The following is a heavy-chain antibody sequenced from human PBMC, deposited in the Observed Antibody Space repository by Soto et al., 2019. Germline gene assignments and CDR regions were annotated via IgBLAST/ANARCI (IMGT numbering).Heavy chain of an antibody. CDR1: GGTFSTYV. Sequence: QVQLVQSGAEVKKPGSSVKVSCKASGGTFSTYVISWVRQAPGQGLEWMGRVIPMSGSSNYAKKFQGRVTITADKDTSIAYMEVRSLRSEDTAVYYCARGRPRSGPPFYYYGLDVWGQGTTVIVSS. CDR3: ARGRPRSGPPFYYYGLDV. J-gene: IGHJ6*02. CDR2: VIPMSGSS. D-gene: IGHD1-26*01. V-gene: IGHV1-69*06.